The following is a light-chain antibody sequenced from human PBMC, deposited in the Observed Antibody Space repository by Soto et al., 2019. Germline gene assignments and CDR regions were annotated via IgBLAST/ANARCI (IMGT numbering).Light chain of an antibody. Sequence: QSVLTQPASVSGSPGQSITISCTGTSSDVGTYNLVSWYQQHPDKAPNLIIYEVNKRPSGVSNRFFGSKSDNPASLTISGLQAEDEADYYCCSYAGSSTLVFGGGTKLTVL. V-gene: IGLV2-23*02. J-gene: IGLJ2*01. CDR3: CSYAGSSTLV. CDR1: SSDVGTYNL. CDR2: EVN.